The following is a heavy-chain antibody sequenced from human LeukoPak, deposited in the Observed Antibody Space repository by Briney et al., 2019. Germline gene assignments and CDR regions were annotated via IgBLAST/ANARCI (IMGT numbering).Heavy chain of an antibody. CDR2: INGSGGRT. CDR1: GFTFSNYG. V-gene: IGHV3-23*01. Sequence: GGSLRLSCAASGFTFSNYGIAWVRQAPGKGLEWVTGINGSGGRTYYADSVKGRFTISRDNSKNTVYLQVNGLRAEDTAVYYCARYVFSYGSGSYLAHWGQGTLVTVSS. D-gene: IGHD3-10*01. J-gene: IGHJ4*02. CDR3: ARYVFSYGSGSYLAH.